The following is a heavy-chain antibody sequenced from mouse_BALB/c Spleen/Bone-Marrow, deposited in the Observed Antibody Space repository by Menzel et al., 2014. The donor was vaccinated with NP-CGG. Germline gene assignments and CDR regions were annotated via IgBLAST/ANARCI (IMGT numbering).Heavy chain of an antibody. J-gene: IGHJ3*01. V-gene: IGHV1S135*01. CDR2: IDPYTGGA. CDR3: GRSGFPY. CDR1: GYSFTDYN. Sequence: EVHLVESGPELVKPGASVKVSCRTSGYSFTDYNIYWVKQSHGKSLEWIGYIDPYTGGASYNQKFKGKASLTVDKSSSSAFMHLNSLTSEDSAVYYCGRSGFPYWGQGTLVTVSA.